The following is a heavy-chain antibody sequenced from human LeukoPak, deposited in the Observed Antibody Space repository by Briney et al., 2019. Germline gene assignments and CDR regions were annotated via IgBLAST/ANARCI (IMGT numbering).Heavy chain of an antibody. CDR1: GFTFASYA. D-gene: IGHD2-2*01. Sequence: PGGSLRLSCAASGFTFASYAMAWVRQAPGKGLEWVANIKQDGSEKYYVDSVKGRFTISRDNAKNSLYLQMNSLRAEDTAVYYCARDPIDIVVVPAAMTSTYYYYYMDVWGKGTTVTVSS. V-gene: IGHV3-7*01. J-gene: IGHJ6*03. CDR3: ARDPIDIVVVPAAMTSTYYYYYMDV. CDR2: IKQDGSEK.